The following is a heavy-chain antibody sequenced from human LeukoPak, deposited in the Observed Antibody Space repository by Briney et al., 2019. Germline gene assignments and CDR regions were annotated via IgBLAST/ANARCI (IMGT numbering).Heavy chain of an antibody. CDR3: ARGNYGSGSPYYYGMDV. V-gene: IGHV4-59*01. D-gene: IGHD3-10*01. CDR2: IHYSGST. J-gene: IGHJ6*02. Sequence: PSETLSLTCTVSGGSISSYYWSWIRQPPGKGLEWIGYIHYSGSTNYNPSLKSRVTISVDTSKNQFSLKLSSVTAADTAVYYCARGNYGSGSPYYYGMDVWGQGTTVTVSS. CDR1: GGSISSYY.